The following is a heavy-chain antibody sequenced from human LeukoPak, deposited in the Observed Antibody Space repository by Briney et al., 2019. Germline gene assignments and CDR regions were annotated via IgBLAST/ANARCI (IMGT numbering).Heavy chain of an antibody. CDR1: GYTFTSYA. D-gene: IGHD3-22*01. Sequence: ASVKVSCKASGYTFTSYAMHWVRQAPGQRLEWMGWINAGKGNTKYSQKFQGRVTITRDTSASTAYMELSSLRSEDTAVYYCASILTMISSGAFDIWGQGTMVTVSS. CDR3: ASILTMISSGAFDI. CDR2: INAGKGNT. V-gene: IGHV1-3*01. J-gene: IGHJ3*02.